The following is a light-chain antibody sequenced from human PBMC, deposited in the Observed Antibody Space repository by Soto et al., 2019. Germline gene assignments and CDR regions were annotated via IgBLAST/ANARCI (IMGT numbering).Light chain of an antibody. V-gene: IGKV1-27*01. CDR1: QGVSNY. CDR2: DAS. Sequence: DIQMTQSPSSLSASVGDRVTITCRASQGVSNYLAWYQQKPGKVPKLLIYDASTLQSGVPSRCSGSGSGTDFTLTISSLHPEDVATYYCQQYNDAPWTFGQGTKVEIK. J-gene: IGKJ1*01. CDR3: QQYNDAPWT.